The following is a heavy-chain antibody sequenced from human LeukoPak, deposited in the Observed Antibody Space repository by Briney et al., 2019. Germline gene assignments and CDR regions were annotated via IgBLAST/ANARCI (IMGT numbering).Heavy chain of an antibody. CDR1: GGSFSGYY. Sequence: SETLSLTCAVYGGSFSGYYWSWIRQSPGKGLEWIGEINDSGSTNYNPSLKSRVTISVDTSKNQFSLKLSSVTAADTAVYYCARLRIRRGQLWSLPYFDYWGQGTLVTVSS. CDR3: ARLRIRRGQLWSLPYFDY. D-gene: IGHD5-18*01. V-gene: IGHV4-34*01. CDR2: INDSGST. J-gene: IGHJ4*02.